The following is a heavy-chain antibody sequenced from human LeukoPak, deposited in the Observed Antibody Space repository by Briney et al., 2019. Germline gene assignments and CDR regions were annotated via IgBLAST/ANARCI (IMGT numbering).Heavy chain of an antibody. J-gene: IGHJ5*02. CDR3: ARDRICSGGSCYSHWFDP. D-gene: IGHD2-15*01. V-gene: IGHV3-21*01. CDR2: ISTSSIYI. Sequence: GGSLRLSCAASGFTFSRNSMNWVRQAPGKGLEWVSSISTSSIYIYYADSVKGRFTISRDNAKNSLYLQMNSLRAEDTAVYYCARDRICSGGSCYSHWFDPWGQGTLVTVSS. CDR1: GFTFSRNS.